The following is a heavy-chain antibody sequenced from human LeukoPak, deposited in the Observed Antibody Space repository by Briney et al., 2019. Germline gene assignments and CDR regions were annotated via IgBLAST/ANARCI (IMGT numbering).Heavy chain of an antibody. CDR1: GGSISSSSYY. V-gene: IGHV4-39*07. J-gene: IGHJ5*02. CDR3: ARRGIAASNWFDP. D-gene: IGHD6-13*01. CDR2: IYYSGST. Sequence: PSETLSLTCTVSGGSISSSSYYWGWIRQPPGKGLEWIVSIYYSGSTYYNPSLKSRVTISVHTSKNQFSLKLSSVTAADTAVYYCARRGIAASNWFDPWGQGTLVTVSS.